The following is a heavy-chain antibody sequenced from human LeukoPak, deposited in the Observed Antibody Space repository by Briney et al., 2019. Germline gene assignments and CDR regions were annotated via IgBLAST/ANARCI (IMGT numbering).Heavy chain of an antibody. CDR3: ARDRYSGSYYMDV. V-gene: IGHV1-18*01. J-gene: IGHJ6*03. D-gene: IGHD1-26*01. CDR1: GYTFNTYG. Sequence: ASVKVSCKASGYTFNTYGIGWVRQAPGQGLEWMGWISDYNGNTRYAQNFQGRVTMTTDTSTSTAYMDLRSLRSDDTAVYYCARDRYSGSYYMDVWGKGTTVTVPS. CDR2: ISDYNGNT.